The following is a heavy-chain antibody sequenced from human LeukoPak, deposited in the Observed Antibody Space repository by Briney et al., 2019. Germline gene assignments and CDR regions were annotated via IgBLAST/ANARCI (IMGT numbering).Heavy chain of an antibody. CDR3: VRGGESTWS. Sequence: GGSLRLSCAASGFTFSSYWMHWVRQAPGKGPVWVSRINDDGSGTTYADSVKGRFTISRDDAKNTLYLQMNSLRAEDTAVYYCVRGGESTWSWGQGTLVTVSS. CDR1: GFTFSSYW. V-gene: IGHV3-74*01. J-gene: IGHJ5*02. CDR2: INDDGSGT. D-gene: IGHD2-15*01.